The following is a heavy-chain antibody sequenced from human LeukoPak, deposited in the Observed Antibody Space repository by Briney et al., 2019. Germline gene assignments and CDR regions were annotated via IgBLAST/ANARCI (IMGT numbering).Heavy chain of an antibody. Sequence: SETLSLTCAVYGGSFSGYYWSWIRQPPGKGLEWIGEINHSGSTNYNPSLKSRVTISVDTSKNQFSLKLTSVTAADTAVYYCARERTMVRGMSWFDPWGQGTLVTVSS. CDR1: GGSFSGYY. CDR2: INHSGST. V-gene: IGHV4-34*01. D-gene: IGHD3-10*01. J-gene: IGHJ5*02. CDR3: ARERTMVRGMSWFDP.